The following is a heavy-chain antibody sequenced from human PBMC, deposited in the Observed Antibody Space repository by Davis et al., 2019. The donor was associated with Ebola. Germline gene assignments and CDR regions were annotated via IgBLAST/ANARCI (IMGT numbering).Heavy chain of an antibody. J-gene: IGHJ4*02. CDR3: ARRSSQALD. V-gene: IGHV3-23*01. CDR2: ISGSGGST. Sequence: GESLKISCAASGFTFSSYGMHWVRQAPGKGLEWVSAISGSGGSTYYADSVKGRFTISRDNSKNTLYLQMNSLRAEDTAVYYCARRSSQALDWGQGTLVTVSS. CDR1: GFTFSSYG. D-gene: IGHD6-6*01.